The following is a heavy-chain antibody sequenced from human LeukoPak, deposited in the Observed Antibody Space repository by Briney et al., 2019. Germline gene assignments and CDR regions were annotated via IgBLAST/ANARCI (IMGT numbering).Heavy chain of an antibody. V-gene: IGHV3-30*04. CDR3: SRERGGRFGEPPQGWFDT. Sequence: ARSLRLSCAASGFTFSSYAMHWVRQAPGKGLEWVAVISYDGSNKYYADSMKGRFTIARDNSKNALYLQMNSLRAEDTAVYYCSRERGGRFGEPPQGWFDTWGQGTLITVSS. D-gene: IGHD3-10*01. J-gene: IGHJ5*02. CDR1: GFTFSSYA. CDR2: ISYDGSNK.